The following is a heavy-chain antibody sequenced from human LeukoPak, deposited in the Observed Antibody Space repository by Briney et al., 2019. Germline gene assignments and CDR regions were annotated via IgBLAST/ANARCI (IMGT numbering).Heavy chain of an antibody. V-gene: IGHV3-23*01. J-gene: IGHJ3*02. CDR2: LTDSGGTT. Sequence: GGSLRLSCVASGFTSSSYAMGWVRQAPGKRPEWVSSLTDSGGTTYYVDSVKGRFTISRDNSKNTLYLHMNSLRAEDTAMYYCAKKRDAFDIWGQGTVVAVSS. CDR3: AKKRDAFDI. CDR1: GFTSSSYA. D-gene: IGHD5-24*01.